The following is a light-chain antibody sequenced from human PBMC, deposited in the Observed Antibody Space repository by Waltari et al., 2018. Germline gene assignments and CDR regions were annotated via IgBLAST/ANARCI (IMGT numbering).Light chain of an antibody. V-gene: IGKV1-9*01. CDR1: QDSNSY. J-gene: IGKJ5*01. CDR3: QQLKSFLFT. Sequence: DIQLTQSPSFLSASVGDRVTITCRASQDSNSYLAWYQQKPGKAPKLLIYGTSTLQSGVPSRFSGSGSGTEFTLTISSLQPEDFATYYCQQLKSFLFTFGQGTRLDIK. CDR2: GTS.